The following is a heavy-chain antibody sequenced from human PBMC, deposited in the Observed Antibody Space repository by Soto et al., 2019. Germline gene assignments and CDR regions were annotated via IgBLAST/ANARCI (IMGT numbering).Heavy chain of an antibody. CDR3: AGRWVQPELPGGDYMDV. V-gene: IGHV3-7*01. Sequence: EVQLVESGGGLVQPGGSLRLSCAASGFTFTIYWMSWVRQAPGKGLEWVANIKHDGSDKYYVDSVKGRFTTSRDNARNSLYLQMNSLTAEDTAVYYCAGRWVQPELPGGDYMDVWGKGTTVTVSS. J-gene: IGHJ6*03. D-gene: IGHD1-1*01. CDR1: GFTFTIYW. CDR2: IKHDGSDK.